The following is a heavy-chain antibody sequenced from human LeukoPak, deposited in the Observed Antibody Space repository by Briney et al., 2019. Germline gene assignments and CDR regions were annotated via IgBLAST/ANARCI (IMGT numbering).Heavy chain of an antibody. CDR3: AKDVYDFWSGQGYFQH. J-gene: IGHJ1*01. CDR1: GFTFSSYA. Sequence: GGSLRLSCAASGFTFSSYAMSWVRQAPGKGLEWVSAISGSGGSTYYADSVKGRFTISRDNSKNTPYLQMNSLRAEDTAVYYCAKDVYDFWSGQGYFQHWGKGTLVTVSS. V-gene: IGHV3-23*01. D-gene: IGHD3-3*01. CDR2: ISGSGGST.